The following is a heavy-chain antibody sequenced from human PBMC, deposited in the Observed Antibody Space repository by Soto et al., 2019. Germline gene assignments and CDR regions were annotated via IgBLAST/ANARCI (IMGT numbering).Heavy chain of an antibody. D-gene: IGHD2-15*01. V-gene: IGHV3-21*01. J-gene: IGHJ6*02. CDR3: ARDCSGGSCYPGMDV. CDR2: ISSSGYI. Sequence: KPGGSLRLSCAASGFNFNSYTINWVRQAPGKRLEWLSSISSSGYIFSTDSVRGRFTISRDNAKNSVYLQINSLRAEDTAAYFCARDCSGGSCYPGMDVWGQGTTVTVSS. CDR1: GFNFNSYT.